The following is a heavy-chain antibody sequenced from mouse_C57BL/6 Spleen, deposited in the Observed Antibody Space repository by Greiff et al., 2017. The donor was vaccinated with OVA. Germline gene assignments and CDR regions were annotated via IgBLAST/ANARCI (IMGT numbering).Heavy chain of an antibody. CDR3: TRRAPITTVVAEGAMDY. D-gene: IGHD1-1*01. V-gene: IGHV6-6*01. CDR2: IRNKANNHAT. Sequence: EVKLVESGGGLVQPGGSMKLSCAASGFTFSDAWMDWVRQSPEKGLEWVAEIRNKANNHATYYAESVKGRFTISRDDSKSSVYLQMNSLRAEDTGIYYCTRRAPITTVVAEGAMDYWGQGTSVTVSS. J-gene: IGHJ4*01. CDR1: GFTFSDAW.